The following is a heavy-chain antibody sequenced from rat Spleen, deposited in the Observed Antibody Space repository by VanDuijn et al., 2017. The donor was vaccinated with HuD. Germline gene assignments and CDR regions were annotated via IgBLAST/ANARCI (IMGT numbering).Heavy chain of an antibody. V-gene: IGHV5-29*01. D-gene: IGHD2-2*01. CDR2: ISSDGSNT. CDR1: GFTFSDFF. CDR3: TRAGYLRDWYFDF. J-gene: IGHJ1*01. Sequence: EVQLVESGGDLVQPGRSLKLSCAASGFTFSDFFMAWVRQAPAKGLEWVATISSDGSNTYYQASVKGRFTISRDNAKRTLYLQMDSLRSEDTATYYCTRAGYLRDWYFDFWGPGTMVTVSS.